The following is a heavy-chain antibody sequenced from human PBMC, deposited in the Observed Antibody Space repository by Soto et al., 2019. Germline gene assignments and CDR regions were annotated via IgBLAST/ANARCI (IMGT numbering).Heavy chain of an antibody. D-gene: IGHD4-4*01. CDR3: AKESVETSYSYYGMDV. J-gene: IGHJ6*02. CDR1: GFSFDAYG. CDR2: VSFDSKNK. V-gene: IGHV3-30*18. Sequence: GGSLRLSCAGSGFSFDAYGVHWVRQAPGKGLEWLTTVSFDSKNKYYIDSVEGRFTISRDNSKNMLFLQMNSLRHEDTAVYYCAKESVETSYSYYGMDVWGPGTTVTVSS.